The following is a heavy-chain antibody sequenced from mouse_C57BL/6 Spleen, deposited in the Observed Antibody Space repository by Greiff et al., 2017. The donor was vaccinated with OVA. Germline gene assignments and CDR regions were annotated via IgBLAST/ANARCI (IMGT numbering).Heavy chain of an antibody. CDR1: GYTFTSYW. V-gene: IGHV1-69*01. D-gene: IGHD1-1*01. CDR3: ARSRGSSPGWYFDV. Sequence: QVQLKQPGAELVMPGASVKLSCKASGYTFTSYWMHWVKQRPGQGLEWIGEIDPSDSYTNYNQKFQGKSTLTVDKSSSTSYMQLSSLTSEDSAVYYCARSRGSSPGWYFDVWGTGTTVTVSS. J-gene: IGHJ1*03. CDR2: IDPSDSYT.